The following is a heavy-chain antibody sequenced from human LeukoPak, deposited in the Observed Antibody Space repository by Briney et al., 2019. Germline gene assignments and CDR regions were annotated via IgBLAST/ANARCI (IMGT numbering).Heavy chain of an antibody. V-gene: IGHV1-2*02. Sequence: ASVKVSCKASGDNFTAYYIHWVRQAPGQGLEWMGWLNPNSGDTDYAQKFQVRVTTTRDTSISTAYLEVFTLRSDDTAVYYCARDLSLGGYNYGNDAFDIWGQGTMVTVSS. CDR1: GDNFTAYY. J-gene: IGHJ3*02. CDR3: ARDLSLGGYNYGNDAFDI. CDR2: LNPNSGDT. D-gene: IGHD5-18*01.